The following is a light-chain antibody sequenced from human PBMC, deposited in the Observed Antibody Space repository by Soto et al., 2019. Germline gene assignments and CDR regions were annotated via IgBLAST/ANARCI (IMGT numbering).Light chain of an antibody. V-gene: IGKV1-6*01. CDR1: QGIRND. Sequence: AIQMTQSPSSLSASVGDRVTITCRASQGIRNDLGWYQQKPGKAPKLLIYAASTLQSGRPSSFTGSGSGTDFTLTISRLQPEDFATYYCLQDYNYPFTFGQGTRLEIK. CDR3: LQDYNYPFT. CDR2: AAS. J-gene: IGKJ5*01.